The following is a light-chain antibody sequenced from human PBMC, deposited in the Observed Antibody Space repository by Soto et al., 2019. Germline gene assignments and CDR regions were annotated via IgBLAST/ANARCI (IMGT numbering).Light chain of an antibody. V-gene: IGKV1-33*01. J-gene: IGKJ5*01. CDR1: QDINKN. CDR3: QQYESLPLT. Sequence: DIQMTQSPSSLSASVGDSVTITCQASQDINKNLIWYQQKPGKAPKXLIYDASDLETGVPSRFSGSGSGTGFTFTISSLQPEDCETYDCQQYESLPLTFGQGTRLEIK. CDR2: DAS.